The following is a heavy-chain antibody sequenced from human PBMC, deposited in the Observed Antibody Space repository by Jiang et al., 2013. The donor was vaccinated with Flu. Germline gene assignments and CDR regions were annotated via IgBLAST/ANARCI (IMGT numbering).Heavy chain of an antibody. Sequence: SWVRQAPGQGLEWMGWISAYNGNTNYAQKLQGRVTMTTDTSTSTAYMELRSLRSDDTAVYYCARSTAPIMGYYYGMDVWGKGTTVTVSS. CDR2: ISAYNGNT. V-gene: IGHV1-18*01. D-gene: IGHD5-18*01. CDR3: ARSTAPIMGYYYGMDV. J-gene: IGHJ6*04.